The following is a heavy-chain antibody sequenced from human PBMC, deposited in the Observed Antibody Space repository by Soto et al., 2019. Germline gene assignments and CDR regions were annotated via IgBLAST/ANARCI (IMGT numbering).Heavy chain of an antibody. CDR3: ARDYVPAAIAAPTPPYYYYGMDV. D-gene: IGHD2-2*02. J-gene: IGHJ6*02. V-gene: IGHV1-2*04. Sequence: QVQLVQSGAEVKKPGASVKVSCKASGYTFTGYYMHWVRQAPGQGLEWMGWINPNSGGTNYAQKFQGWVTMTRDTSISTAYMELSRLRSDDTAVYYCARDYVPAAIAAPTPPYYYYGMDVWGQGTTVTVSS. CDR1: GYTFTGYY. CDR2: INPNSGGT.